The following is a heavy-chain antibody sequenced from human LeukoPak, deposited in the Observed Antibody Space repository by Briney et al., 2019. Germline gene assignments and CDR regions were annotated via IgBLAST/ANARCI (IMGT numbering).Heavy chain of an antibody. J-gene: IGHJ4*02. CDR2: ISDNGGST. D-gene: IGHD3-10*02. V-gene: IGHV3-23*01. Sequence: GGSLRLSCVDSGFTFSGYALSWVRQVPGKGLEWVSGISDNGGSTYYADSVKGRFTISRDNSKNTLYLQMNSLRVEDTAKYYCASRQGLGWHYVNWGQGTLVTVSS. CDR3: ASRQGLGWHYVN. CDR1: GFTFSGYA.